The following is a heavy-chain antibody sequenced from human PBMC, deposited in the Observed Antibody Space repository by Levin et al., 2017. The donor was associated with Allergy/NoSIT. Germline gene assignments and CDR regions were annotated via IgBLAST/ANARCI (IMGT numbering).Heavy chain of an antibody. V-gene: IGHV4-61*01. CDR1: GGSVSSGSYY. CDR2: IYYSGST. Sequence: SETLSLTCTVSGGSVSSGSYYWSWIRQPPGKGLEWIGYIYYSGSTNYNPSLKSRVTISVDTSKNQFSLKLSSVTAADAAVYYCARDRSSGWTGFDPWGQGTLVTVSS. CDR3: ARDRSSGWTGFDP. D-gene: IGHD6-19*01. J-gene: IGHJ5*02.